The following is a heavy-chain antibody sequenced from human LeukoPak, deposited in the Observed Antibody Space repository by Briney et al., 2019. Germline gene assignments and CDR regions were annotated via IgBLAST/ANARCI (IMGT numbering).Heavy chain of an antibody. CDR2: LSGSGGST. J-gene: IGHJ4*02. Sequence: ASVKVSCKASGGTFSSYAMSWVRQAPGKGLEWVSSLSGSGGSTYYADSVKGRFTISRDNSKNTLYLQMNSLRVEDTAVYYCAKDPHTGYSFAYWGQGTLVTVSS. V-gene: IGHV3-23*01. CDR1: GGTFSSYA. CDR3: AKDPHTGYSFAY. D-gene: IGHD5-18*01.